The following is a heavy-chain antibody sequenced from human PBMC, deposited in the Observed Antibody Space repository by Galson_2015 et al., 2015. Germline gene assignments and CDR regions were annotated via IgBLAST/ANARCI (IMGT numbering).Heavy chain of an antibody. CDR3: IRQLVSSSYGMDV. J-gene: IGHJ6*02. D-gene: IGHD6-13*01. CDR1: GFTVSSNY. Sequence: SLRLSCAASGFTVSSNYMSWVRQAPGRGLEWVSVIYSGGSTYYADSVKGRFTISRDNSKNTLYLQMNSLRAEDTAVYYCIRQLVSSSYGMDVWGQGTTVTVSS. CDR2: IYSGGST. V-gene: IGHV3-53*01.